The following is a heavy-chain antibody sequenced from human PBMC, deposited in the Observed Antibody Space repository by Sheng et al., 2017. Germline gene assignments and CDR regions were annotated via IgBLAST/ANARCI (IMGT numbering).Heavy chain of an antibody. V-gene: IGHV3-23*01. CDR3: AKDPTLWEDFWSGYHQNWFDP. Sequence: EVQLLESGGGLVQPGGSLRLSCAASGFTFSSYAMSWVRQAPGKGLEWVSAISGSGGSTYYADSVKGRFTISRDNSKNTLYLQMNSLRAEDTAVYYCAKDPTLWEDFWSGYHQNWFDPWGQGTLVTVSS. J-gene: IGHJ5*02. D-gene: IGHD3-3*01. CDR2: ISGSGGST. CDR1: GFTFSSYA.